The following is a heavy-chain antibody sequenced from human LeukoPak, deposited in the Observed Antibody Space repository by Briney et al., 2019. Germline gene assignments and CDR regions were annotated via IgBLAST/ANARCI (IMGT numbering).Heavy chain of an antibody. CDR3: AKDLGWELLRGAFDI. D-gene: IGHD1-26*01. V-gene: IGHV3-30*02. CDR2: IRYDGSDK. J-gene: IGHJ3*02. Sequence: GGSLRLSCAASGFTFSSYGMHWVRQAPGKGLEWVAFIRYDGSDKYYTDSVKGRFTISRDNSKNTLYLQMNSLRAEDTAVYYCAKDLGWELLRGAFDIWGQGTMVTVSS. CDR1: GFTFSSYG.